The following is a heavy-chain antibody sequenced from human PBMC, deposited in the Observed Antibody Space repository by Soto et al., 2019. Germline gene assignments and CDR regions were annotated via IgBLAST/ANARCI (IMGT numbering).Heavy chain of an antibody. D-gene: IGHD6-19*01. CDR3: ARDERIAVAGTAH. CDR1: GFTFSNYA. J-gene: IGHJ1*01. V-gene: IGHV3-23*01. Sequence: EVQLLESGGGLVQPGGSLRLSCAASGFTFSNYAMTWVRQAAGEGLEWVSSISGPGGSTYYADSVQGLFTIARDNSKNTIFLQMTTLRAQDTALYYCARDERIAVAGTAHWGQAILVTVAS. CDR2: ISGPGGST.